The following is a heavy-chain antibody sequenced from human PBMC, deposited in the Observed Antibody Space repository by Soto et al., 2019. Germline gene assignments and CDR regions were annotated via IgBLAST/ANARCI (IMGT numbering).Heavy chain of an antibody. J-gene: IGHJ6*03. V-gene: IGHV3-33*01. CDR3: ARVPEIVLVSADYYYMDV. CDR2: IWSDGSKK. D-gene: IGHD2-15*01. CDR1: GFPFASYA. Sequence: QVQLVESGGGVVQSGRSLRLSCTVSGFPFASYAMHWVRQAPGKGLEWVAIIWSDGSKKYYADSVKGRFTISRDNSKNTLDLQMNSLRVEDTAVYYCARVPEIVLVSADYYYMDVWGKGTTVTVSS.